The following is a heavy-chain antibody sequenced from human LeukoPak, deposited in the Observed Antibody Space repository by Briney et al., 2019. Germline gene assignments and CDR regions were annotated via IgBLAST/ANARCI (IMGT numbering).Heavy chain of an antibody. CDR2: IGSGGLTI. CDR3: ARVRDGDSVFFGY. V-gene: IGHV3-11*01. Sequence: PGESLRLTCTASGLTFSDYFMSWIRQSPEKGLEWLSYIGSGGLTIFYAESLVGRLSISRDNAKNSLYLQINSLRTDDTATYYCARVRDGDSVFFGYWGQGTLVTVSP. J-gene: IGHJ4*02. CDR1: GLTFSDYF. D-gene: IGHD4-17*01.